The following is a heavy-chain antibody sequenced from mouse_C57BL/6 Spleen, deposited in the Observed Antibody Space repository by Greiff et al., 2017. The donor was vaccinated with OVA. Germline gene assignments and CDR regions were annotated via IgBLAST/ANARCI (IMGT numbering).Heavy chain of an antibody. D-gene: IGHD3-3*01. V-gene: IGHV14-4*01. Sequence: EVKLQESGAELVRPGASVKLSCTASGFNIKDDYMHWVKQRPEQGLEWIGWIDPENGDTEYASKFQGKATITADTSSNTAYLQLSSLTSEDTAVYYCTTGDVDYWGQGTTLTVSS. CDR3: TTGDVDY. CDR1: GFNIKDDY. J-gene: IGHJ2*01. CDR2: IDPENGDT.